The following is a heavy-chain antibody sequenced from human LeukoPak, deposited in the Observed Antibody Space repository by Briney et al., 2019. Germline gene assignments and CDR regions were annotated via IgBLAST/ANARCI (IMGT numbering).Heavy chain of an antibody. V-gene: IGHV4-59*12. Sequence: SETLCLTCTVSGGSISSYYWSWIRQPPGKGLEWIGYIYYSGSTNYNPSLKSRVTISVDTSKNQFSLKLSSVTAADTAVYYCASRDRLGVVGPGAFDIWGQGTMVTVSS. D-gene: IGHD3-3*01. CDR1: GGSISSYY. CDR2: IYYSGST. CDR3: ASRDRLGVVGPGAFDI. J-gene: IGHJ3*02.